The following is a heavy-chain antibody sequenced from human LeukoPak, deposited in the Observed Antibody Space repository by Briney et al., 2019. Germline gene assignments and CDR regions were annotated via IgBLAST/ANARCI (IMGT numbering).Heavy chain of an antibody. V-gene: IGHV1-2*02. CDR2: INPNSGGT. CDR1: GYTFTGYY. J-gene: IGHJ4*02. D-gene: IGHD6-13*01. CDR3: ARDLSSRYYFDY. Sequence: ASVKVSCEVSGYTFTGYYMHWVRQAPGQGLEWMGWINPNSGGTNYAQKFQGRVTMTRDTSISTAYMELSRLRSDDTAVYYCARDLSSRYYFDYWGQGTLVTVSS.